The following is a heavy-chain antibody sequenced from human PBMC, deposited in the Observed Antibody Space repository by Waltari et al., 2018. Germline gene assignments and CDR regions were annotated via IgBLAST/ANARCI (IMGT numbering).Heavy chain of an antibody. D-gene: IGHD2-21*01. CDR2: VSPRGGAT. Sequence: VQSGAEVMKPGASVKVSCKVSRNVITDNFIHWLLQVPGQGLEWMGGVSPRGGATNFAQRYRGRISVTWDTSLSTSYLGLSGLRSDDTAIYYCAREYCGGECRLFDFWGQGTLVTVSS. V-gene: IGHV1-2*02. J-gene: IGHJ4*02. CDR3: AREYCGGECRLFDF. CDR1: RNVITDNF.